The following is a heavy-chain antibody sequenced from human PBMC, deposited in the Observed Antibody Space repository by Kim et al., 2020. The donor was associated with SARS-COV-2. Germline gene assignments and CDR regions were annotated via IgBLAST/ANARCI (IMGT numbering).Heavy chain of an antibody. J-gene: IGHJ5*02. V-gene: IGHV4-61*08. CDR2: IYYSGTTNY. CDR1: GGSVSSTDYY. CDR3: ARRNYFDSSGYFFP. D-gene: IGHD3-22*01. Sequence: SETLSLTCTVSGGSVSSTDYYWSWIRQPPGKGLEWIGYIYYSGTTNYNYNPSLKSRVTISVDTSKNQFSLRLSSVTAADTAVYYCARRNYFDSSGYFFPWGQGTLVTVSS.